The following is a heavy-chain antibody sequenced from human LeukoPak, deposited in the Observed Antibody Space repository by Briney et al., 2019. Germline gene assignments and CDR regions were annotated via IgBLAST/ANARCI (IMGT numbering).Heavy chain of an antibody. J-gene: IGHJ4*02. CDR1: GFTFSSYG. CDR2: ISGSGGST. V-gene: IGHV3-23*01. Sequence: PGGSLRLSCAASGFTFSSYGMSWVRQAPGKGLEWVSAISGSGGSTYYADSVKGRFTISRDNSKNTLYLQMNSLRAEDTAVYYCAKDLGVRYFDWLGYFDYWGQGTLVTVSS. D-gene: IGHD3-9*01. CDR3: AKDLGVRYFDWLGYFDY.